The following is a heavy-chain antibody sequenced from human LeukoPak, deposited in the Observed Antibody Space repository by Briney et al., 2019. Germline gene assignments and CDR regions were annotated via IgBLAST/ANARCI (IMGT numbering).Heavy chain of an antibody. V-gene: IGHV3-30-3*01. J-gene: IGHJ4*02. CDR3: ARDRDTAMGL. Sequence: PGGSLRLSCLTSGFTLSTNAMSWVRQAPGKGLEWVAIISYDGNDKYYTDSVKGRFTISRDKSKNTLYLQMNSLRAEDTAVYYCARDRDTAMGLWGQGTLVTVSS. D-gene: IGHD5-18*01. CDR2: ISYDGNDK. CDR1: GFTLSTNA.